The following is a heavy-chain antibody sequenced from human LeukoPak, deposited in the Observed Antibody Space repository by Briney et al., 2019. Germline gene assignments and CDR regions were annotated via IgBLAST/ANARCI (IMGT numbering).Heavy chain of an antibody. Sequence: PGGSLRLSCAASGFTFSDYYMSWIRQAPGKGLEWISYISSSGTTIYYADSVKGRFTISRDNPKNSLYLQMNSLRAEDTAVYYCAGYSGSYSEDYWGRGTLVTVSS. D-gene: IGHD1-26*01. CDR1: GFTFSDYY. V-gene: IGHV3-11*04. CDR2: ISSSGTTI. J-gene: IGHJ4*02. CDR3: AGYSGSYSEDY.